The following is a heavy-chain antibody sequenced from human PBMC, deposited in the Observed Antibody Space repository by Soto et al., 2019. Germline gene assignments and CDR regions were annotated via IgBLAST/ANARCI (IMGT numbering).Heavy chain of an antibody. Sequence: SETLSLTCAVYGGSFSGYYWSWIRQPSGKGLEWIGEINHSGSTNYNPSLKSRVTISVDTSKNQFSLKLSSVTAADTAVYYCARGGWYSGSYYSDYWGQGTLVTVSS. CDR2: INHSGST. J-gene: IGHJ4*02. CDR1: GGSFSGYY. D-gene: IGHD1-26*01. V-gene: IGHV4-34*01. CDR3: ARGGWYSGSYYSDY.